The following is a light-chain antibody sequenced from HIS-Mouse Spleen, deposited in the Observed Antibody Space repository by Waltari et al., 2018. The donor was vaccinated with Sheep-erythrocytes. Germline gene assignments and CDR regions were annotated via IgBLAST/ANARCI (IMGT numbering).Light chain of an antibody. CDR1: SSDVGSYNL. CDR3: CSYAGSSTPWV. J-gene: IGLJ3*02. V-gene: IGLV2-23*01. Sequence: QSALTQPASVSGSPGQSITISCTGTSSDVGSYNLVSWYQHHPGKAPKLMIYEGSKRPSGLSNRFSGSKSGNTASLTISGLQAEDEADYYCCSYAGSSTPWVFGGGTKLTVL. CDR2: EGS.